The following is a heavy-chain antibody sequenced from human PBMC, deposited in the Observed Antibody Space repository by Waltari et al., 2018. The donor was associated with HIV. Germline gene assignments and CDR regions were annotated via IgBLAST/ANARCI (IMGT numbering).Heavy chain of an antibody. V-gene: IGHV3-9*01. Sequence: EVQLVESGGGLVQPGRSLRLSCAASGFTFENYAMHWVRQAPGKGLEWVSGISWNSGSIGYADSVKGRFTISRDNAKNSLYLQMNSLRAEDTALYYCAKDGQFAAPWGQGTLVTVSS. CDR1: GFTFENYA. CDR3: AKDGQFAAP. CDR2: ISWNSGSI. J-gene: IGHJ5*02.